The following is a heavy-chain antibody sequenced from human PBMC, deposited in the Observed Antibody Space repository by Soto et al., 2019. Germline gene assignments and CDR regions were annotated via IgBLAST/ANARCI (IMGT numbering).Heavy chain of an antibody. CDR1: GGSISSYY. V-gene: IGHV4-59*08. D-gene: IGHD5-18*01. CDR2: IYYSGST. CDR3: ARRYGYAFDI. J-gene: IGHJ3*02. Sequence: QVQLQESGPGLVKPSETLSLTCTVSGGSISSYYWSWIRQPPGKGLEWIVYIYYSGSTNYNPTLKYRVTVSADTSKDRFPLMLSYVTAADTAVYYCARRYGYAFDIWGQGTMVTVSS.